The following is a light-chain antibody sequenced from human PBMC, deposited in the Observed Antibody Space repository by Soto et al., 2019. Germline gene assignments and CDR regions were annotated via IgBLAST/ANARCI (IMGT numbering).Light chain of an antibody. J-gene: IGKJ1*01. CDR2: GAS. Sequence: EIVLTQSPGTLSFSPGKRATLSCRASQSISSSYLAWYQQRPGQAPRLLIYGASSRATGIPDRFSGSGSGTEFTLTIRRLEPEDFAVYYCQQYGSSPRTFGQGTKVDIK. V-gene: IGKV3-20*01. CDR1: QSISSSY. CDR3: QQYGSSPRT.